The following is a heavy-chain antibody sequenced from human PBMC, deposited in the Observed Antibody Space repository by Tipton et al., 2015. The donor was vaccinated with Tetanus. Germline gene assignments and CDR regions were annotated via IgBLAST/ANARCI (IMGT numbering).Heavy chain of an antibody. CDR2: ISSTSSYI. V-gene: IGHV3-21*01. CDR1: GFTFSNYR. Sequence: SLRLSCAVSGFTFSNYRMNWVRQAPGTGLQWVASISSTSSYIYYADSLKGRFTISRDNAKNSLYLQIDSLGAEDTALYYCASGRTLDYWGRGTLVTVSS. CDR3: ASGRTLDY. J-gene: IGHJ4*02.